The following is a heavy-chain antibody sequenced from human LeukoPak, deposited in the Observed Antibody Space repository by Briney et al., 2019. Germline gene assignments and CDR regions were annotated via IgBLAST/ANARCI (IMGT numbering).Heavy chain of an antibody. CDR3: ARGDSGSQKGAFDI. D-gene: IGHD1-26*01. Sequence: ASVTVSCTASGYTFTSYGISWVRQAPRHGLEGMGWISAYNGNTNYAQKRQGRVNMTTGPSTSPAYMELRSRRSDGTAVDYCARGDSGSQKGAFDIWRGATMVTVSS. CDR2: ISAYNGNT. CDR1: GYTFTSYG. J-gene: IGHJ3*02. V-gene: IGHV1-18*01.